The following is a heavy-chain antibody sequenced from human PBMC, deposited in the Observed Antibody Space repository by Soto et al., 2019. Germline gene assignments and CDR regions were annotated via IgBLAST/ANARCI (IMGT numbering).Heavy chain of an antibody. CDR2: INKGGTEN. Sequence: EVQLLESGGDLVQRGGSLRLSCAASGFTFSSYWMSWVRQAPGKGLEWVAHINKGGTENSYVDSVKGRFTVSRDNAKNSLYLQVNSLRVEDTAVYYCARDRRQRSFRGYSYFYGMDGWGQGTAVTVSS. CDR1: GFTFSSYW. J-gene: IGHJ6*02. V-gene: IGHV3-7*05. CDR3: ARDRRQRSFRGYSYFYGMDG. D-gene: IGHD2-15*01.